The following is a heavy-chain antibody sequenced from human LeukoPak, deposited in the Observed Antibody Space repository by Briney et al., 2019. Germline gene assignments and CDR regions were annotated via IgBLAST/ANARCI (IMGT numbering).Heavy chain of an antibody. D-gene: IGHD3-22*01. CDR2: IYYSGST. J-gene: IGHJ4*02. Sequence: PSETLSLTCTVSGGSISSNTYYWGWIRQPPGKGLEWIGSIYYSGSTYYNPSLKSRVTISVDTSKNQFSLKLRSVTAADTAVYYCARSHPDYYDSSGYLFDYWGQGTLVTVSS. V-gene: IGHV4-39*01. CDR3: ARSHPDYYDSSGYLFDY. CDR1: GGSISSNTYY.